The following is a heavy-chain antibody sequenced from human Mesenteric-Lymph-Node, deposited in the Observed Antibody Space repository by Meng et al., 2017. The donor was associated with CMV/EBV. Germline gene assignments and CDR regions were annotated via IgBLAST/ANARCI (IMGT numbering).Heavy chain of an antibody. D-gene: IGHD6-13*01. CDR2: IYHSGYT. CDR1: GGSISSSDW. Sequence: SGGSISSSDWWSWVRQSPGKAPEWIGEIYHSGYTNYNPSLKSRVAMSVDKSKNKFTLTPKSMTAADTAVYYCARIPEMASAGTHFDYWGQGILVTVSS. J-gene: IGHJ4*02. CDR3: ARIPEMASAGTHFDY. V-gene: IGHV4-4*02.